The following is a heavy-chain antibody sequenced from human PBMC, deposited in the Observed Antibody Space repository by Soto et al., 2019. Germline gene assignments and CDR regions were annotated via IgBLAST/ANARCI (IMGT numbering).Heavy chain of an antibody. CDR1: GYTFTKYG. D-gene: IGHD2-2*01. V-gene: IGHV1-18*01. J-gene: IGHJ5*01. CDR2: ISTYNGNT. Sequence: QVQLVQSRAEVKKPGASVKVSCKASGYTFTKYGLSWVRQAPGQGLEWMGWISTYNGNTNYGQKFQGRVTMTTDTSTSTAYMELRSLRSDDTAVYYCARIRDIVLAGWFDFWGQGTLVTVSS. CDR3: ARIRDIVLAGWFDF.